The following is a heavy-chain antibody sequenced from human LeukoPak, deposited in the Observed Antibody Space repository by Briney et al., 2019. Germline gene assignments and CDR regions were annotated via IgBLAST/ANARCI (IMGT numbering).Heavy chain of an antibody. D-gene: IGHD2-15*01. CDR3: ASKIGYCSSVSCYLDY. CDR1: AFTFSSYD. Sequence: GGSLRLSCAASAFTFSSYDMTWARQAPGKGLEWVSAIRSSGGSTDYADSVKGRFTISRDNSKNILYLQMNSLRAEGTAVYYCASKIGYCSSVSCYLDYWGQGTLVTVSS. J-gene: IGHJ4*02. CDR2: IRSSGGST. V-gene: IGHV3-23*01.